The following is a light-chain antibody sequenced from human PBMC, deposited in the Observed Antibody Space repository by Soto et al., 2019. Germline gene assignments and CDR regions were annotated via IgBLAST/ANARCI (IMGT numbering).Light chain of an antibody. CDR3: HQYINAPWT. CDR1: QSALYSSNNNNY. J-gene: IGKJ1*01. Sequence: DFVMTQSPDSLAVSLGERATINCKSSQSALYSSNNNNYLSWYQQKPGQPPKLLIYWASSRESGVPDRFSGSGSGTDFTLTISSLQAEDVAVYYCHQYINAPWTFGQGTKVEIK. CDR2: WAS. V-gene: IGKV4-1*01.